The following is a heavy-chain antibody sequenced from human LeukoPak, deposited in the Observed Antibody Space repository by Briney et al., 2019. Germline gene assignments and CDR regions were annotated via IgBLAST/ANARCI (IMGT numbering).Heavy chain of an antibody. CDR3: ATSDTVSTYNWFDP. V-gene: IGHV4-39*01. CDR2: IRYSGST. Sequence: PSETLSLTCNVSGGSISSNTYFWGWIRRPPGKGLEWIGSIRYSGSTYYNPSLKSRVTISVDTSNNQFSLHRTSLTAADTAVYYCATSDTVSTYNWFDPWGLGTLVTVS. J-gene: IGHJ5*02. CDR1: GGSISSNTYF. D-gene: IGHD5/OR15-5a*01.